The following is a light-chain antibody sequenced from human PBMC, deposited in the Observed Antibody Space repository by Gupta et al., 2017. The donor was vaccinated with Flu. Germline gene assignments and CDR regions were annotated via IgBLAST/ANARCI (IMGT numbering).Light chain of an antibody. V-gene: IGKV4-1*01. Sequence: SLSESATISCKSSQSVWFSSNNKSTLAWYQQKPGQAPRLLMYGASTRESGVPDRFSGSGSGTDFTLTISSLQAEDLAVYYCLQDSYPPRTFGPGTRVESK. CDR2: GAS. CDR1: QSVWFSSNNKST. CDR3: LQDSYPPRT. J-gene: IGKJ1*01.